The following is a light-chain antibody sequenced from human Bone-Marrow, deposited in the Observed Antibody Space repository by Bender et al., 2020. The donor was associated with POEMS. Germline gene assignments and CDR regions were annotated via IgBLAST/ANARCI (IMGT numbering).Light chain of an antibody. CDR3: QVWDSRTGF. J-gene: IGLJ2*01. CDR2: RNN. Sequence: SYEMTQPLSVSVALGQTATITCGETNIGNKNVHWYQQRPGQAPVLVIYRNNRRPSGIPERFSGSNSGNTATLTMSRAQAGDEADYYCQVWDSRTGFFGGGTKLTVL. V-gene: IGLV3-9*01. CDR1: NIGNKN.